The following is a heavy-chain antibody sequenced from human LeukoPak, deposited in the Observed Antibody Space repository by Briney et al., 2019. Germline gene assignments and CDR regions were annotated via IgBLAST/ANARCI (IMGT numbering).Heavy chain of an antibody. Sequence: TGGSLRLSCAASGFTFSSYSMNWVRQAPGKGLEWVPSISSSSSYIYYADLVKGRFTISRDNAKNSLYLQMNSLRAEDTAVYYCARGWGATREGTTDYWGQGTLVTVSS. V-gene: IGHV3-21*01. D-gene: IGHD1-26*01. J-gene: IGHJ4*02. CDR2: ISSSSSYI. CDR1: GFTFSSYS. CDR3: ARGWGATREGTTDY.